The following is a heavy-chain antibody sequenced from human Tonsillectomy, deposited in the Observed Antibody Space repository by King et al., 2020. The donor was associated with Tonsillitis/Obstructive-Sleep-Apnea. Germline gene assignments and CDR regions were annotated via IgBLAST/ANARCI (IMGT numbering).Heavy chain of an antibody. V-gene: IGHV3-48*02. CDR1: GFTFSSYS. CDR3: ARTHYDFWSGYFTGAFDI. Sequence: VQLVESGEGLVQPGGSLRLSCAASGFTFSSYSMNWVRQAPGKGLEWVSYISSSSSTIYYADSVKGRFTISRDNAKNSLYLQMNSLRDEDTAVYYCARTHYDFWSGYFTGAFDIWGQGTMVTVSS. J-gene: IGHJ3*02. CDR2: ISSSSSTI. D-gene: IGHD3-3*01.